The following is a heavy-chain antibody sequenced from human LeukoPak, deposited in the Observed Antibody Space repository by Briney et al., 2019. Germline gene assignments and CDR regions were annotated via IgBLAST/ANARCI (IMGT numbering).Heavy chain of an antibody. V-gene: IGHV1-2*02. CDR3: ARGKGSSGWIYYYGLDI. D-gene: IGHD6-19*01. CDR1: GYTFSDYY. CDR2: INPNRGGT. J-gene: IGHJ6*02. Sequence: ASVKVSCKTSGYTFSDYYMHWVRQAPGQGLEWMGRINPNRGGTNYAQMFQGRVTMTRDTSISTAYMELSRLRSDDTAVYYCARGKGSSGWIYYYGLDIWGQGTTVTVSS.